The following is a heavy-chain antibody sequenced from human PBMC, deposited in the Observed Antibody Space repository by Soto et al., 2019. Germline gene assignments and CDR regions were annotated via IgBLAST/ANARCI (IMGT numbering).Heavy chain of an antibody. D-gene: IGHD3-10*01. CDR3: ARFGSGSYYNSPPRFDY. Sequence: EVQLVESGGGLVKPGGSLRLSCAASGFTFSSYSMNWVRQAPGKGLEWVSSISSSSSYIYYADSVKGRFTISRDNAKNSLYLQMNSLRAEDTAVYYCARFGSGSYYNSPPRFDYWGQGTLVTVSS. J-gene: IGHJ4*02. CDR2: ISSSSSYI. CDR1: GFTFSSYS. V-gene: IGHV3-21*01.